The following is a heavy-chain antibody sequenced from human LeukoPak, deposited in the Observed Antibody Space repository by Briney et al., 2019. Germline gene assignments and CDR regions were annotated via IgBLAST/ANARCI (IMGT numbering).Heavy chain of an antibody. CDR2: VYYSENT. CDR3: TRRVAITGTPKAYFDY. Sequence: SETLSLTCRVSGGSISGYYWSWIRQPPGKELECIGNVYYSENTKYNPSLESRVTISLDTFKNQFSLRLNSVTTADTAVYFCTRRVAITGTPKAYFDYWGQGILVTVSS. CDR1: GGSISGYY. V-gene: IGHV4-59*08. D-gene: IGHD1-20*01. J-gene: IGHJ4*02.